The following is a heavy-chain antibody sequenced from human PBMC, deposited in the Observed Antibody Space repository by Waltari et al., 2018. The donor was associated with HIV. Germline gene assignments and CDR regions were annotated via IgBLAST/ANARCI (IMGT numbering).Heavy chain of an antibody. CDR3: ARMKRSYGSGQSRYFYFGMDV. CDR2: LYTEGRT. Sequence: EVQLVASGGGLVQPGGSLRLSCAPSGFSGSDIHMSWVRIAPGKGLQWVSVLYTEGRTQYMDSVKGRFTIFRDDSKNTLYLQMNSLRVDDTAIYYCARMKRSYGSGQSRYFYFGMDVWGQGTTVIISS. CDR1: GFSGSDIH. V-gene: IGHV3-53*01. J-gene: IGHJ6*02. D-gene: IGHD3-10*01.